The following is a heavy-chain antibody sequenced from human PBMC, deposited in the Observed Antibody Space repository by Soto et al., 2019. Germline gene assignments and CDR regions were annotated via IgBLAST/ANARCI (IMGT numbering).Heavy chain of an antibody. CDR1: GYTFTSFG. CDR3: ARGNNWIDGEY. Sequence: QVQLVQSGAEVKKPGASVKVSCKASGYTFTSFGINWVRQAPGQGLEWMGWIDTYNDNTNYAQKLQDRVTMTTDATTSTAYMELRSLRSDDTAVYYCARGNNWIDGEYWGQGTLVTVSS. D-gene: IGHD1-1*01. J-gene: IGHJ4*02. V-gene: IGHV1-18*01. CDR2: IDTYNDNT.